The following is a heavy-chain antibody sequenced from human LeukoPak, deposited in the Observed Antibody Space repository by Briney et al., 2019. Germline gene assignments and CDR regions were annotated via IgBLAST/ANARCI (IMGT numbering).Heavy chain of an antibody. V-gene: IGHV3-49*03. Sequence: GGSLRLSCTASGFTFGDYAMSWFRQAPGKGLEWVGFIRSKAYGGTTEYAASVKGRFTISRDNSKNTLSLQLNRLRPEDTALYYCARDGDSLRYFGLSLNDAFDFWGQGTMVTVSS. CDR2: IRSKAYGGTT. J-gene: IGHJ3*01. CDR1: GFTFGDYA. CDR3: ARDGDSLRYFGLSLNDAFDF. D-gene: IGHD3-9*01.